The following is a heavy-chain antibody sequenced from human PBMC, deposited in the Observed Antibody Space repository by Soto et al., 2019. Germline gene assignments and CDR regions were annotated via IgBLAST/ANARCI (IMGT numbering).Heavy chain of an antibody. CDR1: GYTFTSYY. CDR2: INPSGGST. D-gene: IGHD6-13*01. J-gene: IGHJ4*02. V-gene: IGHV1-46*03. CDR3: ARDRQQLVLGLDY. Sequence: ASGKVSCKASGYTFTSYYMHWVRQAPGQGLEWMGIINPSGGSTSYAQKFQGRVTMTRDTSTSTVYMELSSLRSEDTAVYYCARDRQQLVLGLDYWGQGTLVTAPQ.